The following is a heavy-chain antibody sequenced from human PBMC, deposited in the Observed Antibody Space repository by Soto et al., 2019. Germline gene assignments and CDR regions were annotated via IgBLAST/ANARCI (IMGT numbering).Heavy chain of an antibody. J-gene: IGHJ4*02. D-gene: IGHD1-26*01. V-gene: IGHV4-39*01. CDR3: ARLGDGDYFDY. CDR2: IYYSGST. CDR1: GGSISSSSYY. Sequence: QLQLQESGPGLVKPSETLSLTCTVSGGSISSSSYYWGWIRQPPGKGLEWIGSIYYSGSTYYNPSLKSRVTISVDTSKNQFSLKLSSVTAADTAVYYCARLGDGDYFDYWGQGTLVTVSS.